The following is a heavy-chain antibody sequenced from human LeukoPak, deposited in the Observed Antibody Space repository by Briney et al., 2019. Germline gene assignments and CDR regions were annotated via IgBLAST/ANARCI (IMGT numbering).Heavy chain of an antibody. CDR1: GFTFSGFA. J-gene: IGHJ4*02. V-gene: IGHV3-66*01. D-gene: IGHD3-3*01. CDR3: ARDRGGYYFG. CDR2: IYSGGST. Sequence: GGSLRLSCAASGFTFSGFAMSWIRQAPGKGLEWVSVIYSGGSTYYADSVKGRFTISRDNSKNTLYLQMNSLRAEDTAVYYCARDRGGYYFGWGQGTLVTVSS.